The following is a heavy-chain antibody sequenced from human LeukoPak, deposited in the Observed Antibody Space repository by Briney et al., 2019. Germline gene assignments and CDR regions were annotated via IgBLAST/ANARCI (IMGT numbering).Heavy chain of an antibody. J-gene: IGHJ5*02. CDR2: ISGSGRST. V-gene: IGHV3-23*01. CDR1: GFTFSDYS. CDR3: AKDPLP. Sequence: GGSLRLSCAASGFTFSDYSMNWVRQAPGKGLEWVSAISGSGRSTYYADSVKGRFTISRDNSKNTLYLQMNSLRAEDTALYYCAKDPLPWGQGTLVTVSS.